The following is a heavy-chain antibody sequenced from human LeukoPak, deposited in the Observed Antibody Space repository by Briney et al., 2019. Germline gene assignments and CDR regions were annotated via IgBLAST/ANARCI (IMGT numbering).Heavy chain of an antibody. CDR1: GFTFSSYA. D-gene: IGHD2-2*01. Sequence: GGSLRLSCAASGFTFSSYAMSWVRQAPGKGLVWVSHINTDGSGTSYADSVKGRFTISRDNARNTLYLQMHSLRAEDTAVYYCARDLGSCSSTSCQTDWFHPWGQGTQVTVSS. CDR2: INTDGSGT. CDR3: ARDLGSCSSTSCQTDWFHP. J-gene: IGHJ5*02. V-gene: IGHV3-74*01.